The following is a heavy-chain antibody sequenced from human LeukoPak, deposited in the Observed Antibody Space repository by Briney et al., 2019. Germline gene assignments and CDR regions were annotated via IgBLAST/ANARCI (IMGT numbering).Heavy chain of an antibody. CDR3: AKEPDDNVWGSYRFDY. D-gene: IGHD3-16*02. J-gene: IGHJ4*02. Sequence: SGGSLRLSCAASGFTFSSYGMHWVRQAPGKGLEWVAFIRYDGSNKYYADSVKGRFTISRDNSKNTLYLQMNSLRAEDTAVYYCAKEPDDNVWGSYRFDYRGQGTLVTVSS. V-gene: IGHV3-30*02. CDR2: IRYDGSNK. CDR1: GFTFSSYG.